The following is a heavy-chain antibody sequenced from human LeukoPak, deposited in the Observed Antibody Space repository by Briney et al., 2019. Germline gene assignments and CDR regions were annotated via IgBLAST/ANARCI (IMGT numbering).Heavy chain of an antibody. CDR3: VTDYSPGVYYFDN. V-gene: IGHV3-15*01. CDR1: GFTFSNAW. D-gene: IGHD2-21*01. Sequence: GGSLRLSCAASGFTFSNAWMSWVRQAPGKGLEWVGRIKSKADGGTTDYAAPVKGRFTISRDDSKNTLYLQMKSLKTEDTAMYYCVTDYSPGVYYFDNWGQGTLVTVSS. J-gene: IGHJ4*02. CDR2: IKSKADGGTT.